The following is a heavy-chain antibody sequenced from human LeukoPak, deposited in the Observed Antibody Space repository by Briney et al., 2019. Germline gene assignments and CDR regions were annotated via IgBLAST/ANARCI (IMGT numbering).Heavy chain of an antibody. V-gene: IGHV1-24*01. CDR2: FDPENGHT. D-gene: IGHD2-15*01. CDR1: GYTLTELS. CDR3: TTDPSLLLRSY. Sequence: ASVKVPCKVSGYTLTELSMHWVRQAPGKGLEWMGGFDPENGHTIYAQKFQGRVTMTEDTSTDTAYMELTSLRSEDTAMYYCTTDPSLLLRSYWGQGTLVTVSS. J-gene: IGHJ4*02.